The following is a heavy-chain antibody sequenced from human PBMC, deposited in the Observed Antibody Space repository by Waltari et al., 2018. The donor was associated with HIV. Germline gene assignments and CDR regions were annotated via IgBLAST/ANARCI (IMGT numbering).Heavy chain of an antibody. CDR2: INEDGSKK. Sequence: EFQLVDSGGGLVQPGGSLRISCAASGFPISSYSMSWVRQAPGKGLEWVAIINEDGSKKDYVDSVKGRFTISRDNARNSLYLQMNNLRRGDTAVYYCGRGGLRDHWGQGTLVTVSS. J-gene: IGHJ5*02. CDR1: GFPISSYS. D-gene: IGHD3-16*01. V-gene: IGHV3-7*01. CDR3: GRGGLRDH.